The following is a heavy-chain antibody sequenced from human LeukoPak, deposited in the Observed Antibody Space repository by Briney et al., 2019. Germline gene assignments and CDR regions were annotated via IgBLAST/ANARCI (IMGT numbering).Heavy chain of an antibody. Sequence: GESLKISCKGSGYSFPNYWIGWVRQMPGKGLQWMGIIYPGDAHTRYSPSFQDQVTISVDKSISTAYLQWSSLKASDTAMYYCARGPYAYTSSATLGSYNWFDPWGQGSLVTVSS. V-gene: IGHV5-51*01. J-gene: IGHJ5*02. CDR3: ARGPYAYTSSATLGSYNWFDP. D-gene: IGHD2-2*02. CDR1: GYSFPNYW. CDR2: IYPGDAHT.